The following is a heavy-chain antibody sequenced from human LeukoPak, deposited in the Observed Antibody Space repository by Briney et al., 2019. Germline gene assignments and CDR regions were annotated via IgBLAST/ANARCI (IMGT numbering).Heavy chain of an antibody. Sequence: EASVKVSCKASGYTFTSYGISWVRQAPGQGLEWMGWISAYNGNTNYAQKLQGRVTMTTDTSTSTAYMELRSLRSDDTAVYYCARDPRPLYGSGRINYFDYWGQGTLVTVSS. CDR2: ISAYNGNT. CDR3: ARDPRPLYGSGRINYFDY. V-gene: IGHV1-18*01. J-gene: IGHJ4*02. CDR1: GYTFTSYG. D-gene: IGHD3-10*01.